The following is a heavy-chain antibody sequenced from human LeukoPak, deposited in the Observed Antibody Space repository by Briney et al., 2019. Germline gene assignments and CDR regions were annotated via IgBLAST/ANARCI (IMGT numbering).Heavy chain of an antibody. D-gene: IGHD6-13*01. CDR2: INHSGSA. J-gene: IGHJ4*02. CDR3: ARDQYSSSPHDY. Sequence: SETLSLTCAVYGGSLSGSYWSWIRQPPGKGLEWIGEINHSGSANYNPSLKSRVTISVDTSKNQFSLKLSSVTAADTAVYYCARDQYSSSPHDYWGQGTLVTVSS. V-gene: IGHV4-34*01. CDR1: GGSLSGSY.